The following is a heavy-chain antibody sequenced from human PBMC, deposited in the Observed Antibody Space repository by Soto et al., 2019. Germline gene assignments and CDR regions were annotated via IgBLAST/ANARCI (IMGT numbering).Heavy chain of an antibody. CDR1: GGSISSGDYY. D-gene: IGHD6-19*01. Sequence: SETLSLTCTVSGGSISSGDYYWSWIRQPPGKGLEWIGYIYYSGSTYYNPSLKSRVTISVDTSKNQFSLKLSSVTAADTAVYYCARDRSSSGWTYYYGMDVWGQGTTVT. J-gene: IGHJ6*02. CDR3: ARDRSSSGWTYYYGMDV. CDR2: IYYSGST. V-gene: IGHV4-30-4*01.